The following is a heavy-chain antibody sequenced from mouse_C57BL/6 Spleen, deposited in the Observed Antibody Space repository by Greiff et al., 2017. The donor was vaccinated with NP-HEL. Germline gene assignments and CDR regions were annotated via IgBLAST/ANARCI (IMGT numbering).Heavy chain of an antibody. V-gene: IGHV3-6*01. CDR2: ISYDGSN. J-gene: IGHJ3*01. CDR3: AREDGNYPWFAY. D-gene: IGHD2-1*01. CDR1: GYSITSGYY. Sequence: VQLKESGPGLVKPSQSLSLTCSVTGYSITSGYYWNWIRQFPGNKLEWMGYISYDGSNNYNPSLKNRISITRDTSKNQFFLKLNSVTTEDTATYYCAREDGNYPWFAYWGQGTLVTVSA.